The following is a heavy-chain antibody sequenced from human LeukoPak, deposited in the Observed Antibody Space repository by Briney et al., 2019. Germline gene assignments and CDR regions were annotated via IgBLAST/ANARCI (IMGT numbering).Heavy chain of an antibody. CDR1: GFTFSSYA. Sequence: GGSLRLSCADSGFTFSSYAMHWVRQAPGKGLEWVAVISYDGSNKYYADSVKGRFTISRDNSKNTLYLQMNSLRAEDTAVYYCARLGVDVGYYYYMDVWGKGTTVTVSS. J-gene: IGHJ6*03. D-gene: IGHD3-16*01. CDR2: ISYDGSNK. CDR3: ARLGVDVGYYYYMDV. V-gene: IGHV3-30-3*01.